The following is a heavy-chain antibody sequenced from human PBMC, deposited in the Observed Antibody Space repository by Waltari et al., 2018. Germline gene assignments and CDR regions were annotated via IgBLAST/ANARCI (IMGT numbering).Heavy chain of an antibody. V-gene: IGHV3-73*01. D-gene: IGHD6-13*01. J-gene: IGHJ4*02. Sequence: EVQVVESGGGLVQPGGSLNLSCATSGFTFSGSTIHWVRQTSGKGLEWIGRIRSKPNNYAKRYTASVEGRFTISRDDSENTAYLQMSSLMTEDTAVYYCTGGAVTGTDFWGQGTLVTVSS. CDR1: GFTFSGST. CDR2: IRSKPNNYAK. CDR3: TGGAVTGTDF.